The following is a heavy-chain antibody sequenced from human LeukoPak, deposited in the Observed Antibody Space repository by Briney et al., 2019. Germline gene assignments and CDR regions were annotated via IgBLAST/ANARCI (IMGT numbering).Heavy chain of an antibody. CDR2: ITWNSARV. CDR1: GLAFNDYA. CDR3: AKGLGIASLIVDALDM. D-gene: IGHD1-26*01. Sequence: GRSLRLSCAASGLAFNDYAMHWVRQVPGKGLEWVSGITWNSARVLYADSVKGRFTISRDNAKKSLYLQMDSLKTEDMALYYCAKGLGIASLIVDALDMWGQGTMVTVSS. J-gene: IGHJ3*02. V-gene: IGHV3-9*03.